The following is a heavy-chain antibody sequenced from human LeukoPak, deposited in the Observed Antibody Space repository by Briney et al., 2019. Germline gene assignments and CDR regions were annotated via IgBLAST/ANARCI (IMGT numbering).Heavy chain of an antibody. CDR1: GFTFDDYA. CDR3: AKSRGYLNWFDP. Sequence: GGSLRLSCAASGFTFDDYAMHWVRQAPGKGLEWVSGISWNSGSIGYADSVKGRFTISRDNAKNSLYLQMNSLRAEDTALHYCAKSRGYLNWFDPWGQGTLVTVSS. CDR2: ISWNSGSI. J-gene: IGHJ5*02. V-gene: IGHV3-9*01. D-gene: IGHD3-22*01.